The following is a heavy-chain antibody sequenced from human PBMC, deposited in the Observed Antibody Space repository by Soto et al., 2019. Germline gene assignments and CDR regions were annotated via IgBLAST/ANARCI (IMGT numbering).Heavy chain of an antibody. CDR2: VFYTGFT. Sequence: PXETLSLTCAVSGASLSGSYYYWAWLRQSPGKGPEWIGSVFYTGFTSYNPSLESRVSVSVDTSKSQFSLKLSAVTAADTAVYYCATSQKGYNWNYFDHWGQGALVTVSS. D-gene: IGHD1-20*01. J-gene: IGHJ4*02. V-gene: IGHV4-39*01. CDR3: ATSQKGYNWNYFDH. CDR1: GASLSGSYYY.